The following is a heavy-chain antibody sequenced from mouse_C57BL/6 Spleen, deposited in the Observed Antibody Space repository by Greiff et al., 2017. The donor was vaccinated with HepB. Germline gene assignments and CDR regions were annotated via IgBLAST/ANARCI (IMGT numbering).Heavy chain of an antibody. D-gene: IGHD2-12*01. Sequence: VQLQQPGAELVMPGASVKLSCKASGYTFTSYWMHWVKQRPGQGLEWIGEIDPSDSYTNYNQKFKGKSTLTVDKSSSTAYMQLSSLTSEDSAVYYCARSPYDDGAWFAYWGQGTLVTVSA. CDR2: IDPSDSYT. CDR3: ARSPYDDGAWFAY. J-gene: IGHJ3*01. CDR1: GYTFTSYW. V-gene: IGHV1-69*01.